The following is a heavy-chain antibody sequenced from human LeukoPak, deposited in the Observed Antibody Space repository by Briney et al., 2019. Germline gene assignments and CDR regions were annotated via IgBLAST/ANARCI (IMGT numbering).Heavy chain of an antibody. CDR2: IKKDGSEK. J-gene: IGHJ6*03. CDR3: ARVGDYYYYYMDV. Sequence: GGSLRLSCAASGFTFSSYWMSWVRQAPGKGLEWVANIKKDGSEKNYVDSVKGRFTISRDNAKNSLYLQMNSLRAEDTAVYYCARVGDYYYYYMDVWGKGTTVTVSS. D-gene: IGHD3-10*01. CDR1: GFTFSSYW. V-gene: IGHV3-7*01.